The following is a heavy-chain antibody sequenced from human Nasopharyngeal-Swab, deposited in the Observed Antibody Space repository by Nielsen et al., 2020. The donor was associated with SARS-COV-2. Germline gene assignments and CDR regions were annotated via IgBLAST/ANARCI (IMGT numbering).Heavy chain of an antibody. CDR3: ARRPQMTTVDY. CDR2: IYYSGST. D-gene: IGHD4-17*01. Sequence: SETLSFTCTVSGGSISSSSYYWGWIRQPPGKGLEWIGSIYYSGSTYYNPSLKSRVTISVDTSKNQFSLKLSSVTAADTAVYYCARRPQMTTVDYWGQGTLVTVSS. J-gene: IGHJ4*02. CDR1: GGSISSSSYY. V-gene: IGHV4-39*01.